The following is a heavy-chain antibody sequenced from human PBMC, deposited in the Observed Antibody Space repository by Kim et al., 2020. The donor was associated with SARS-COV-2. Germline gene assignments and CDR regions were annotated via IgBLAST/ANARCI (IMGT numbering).Heavy chain of an antibody. Sequence: GGSLRLSCAASGFTFSSYSMNWVRQAPGKGLEWVSSISSSSSYIYYADSVKGRFTISRDNAKNSLYLQMNSLRAEDTAVYYCARDHQWDYYDSSGPRDAFDIWGQGAMVTVSS. CDR2: ISSSSSYI. D-gene: IGHD3-22*01. J-gene: IGHJ3*02. CDR3: ARDHQWDYYDSSGPRDAFDI. CDR1: GFTFSSYS. V-gene: IGHV3-21*01.